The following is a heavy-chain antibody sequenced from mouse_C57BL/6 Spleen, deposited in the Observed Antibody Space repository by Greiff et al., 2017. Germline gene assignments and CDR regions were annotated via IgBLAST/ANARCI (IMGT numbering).Heavy chain of an antibody. D-gene: IGHD1-1*01. CDR3: ARGGYGSSYWYFDV. J-gene: IGHJ1*03. CDR1: GFNIKNNY. Sequence: VQLQQSVAELVRPGASVKLSCTASGFNIKNNYMHWVKQRPEQGLEWIGRIDPANGNTKYAPKFQGKATMTADTSSNTAYLQLSSLTSEDTAIYYCARGGYGSSYWYFDVWGTGTTVTVSS. CDR2: IDPANGNT. V-gene: IGHV14-3*01.